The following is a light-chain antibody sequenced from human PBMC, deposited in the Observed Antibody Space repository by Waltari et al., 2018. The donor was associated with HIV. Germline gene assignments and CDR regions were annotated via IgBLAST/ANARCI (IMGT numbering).Light chain of an antibody. CDR2: DVS. V-gene: IGLV2-11*01. Sequence: QSSLTQPRSVSGSPGQSVTISCSGTSSDVGSYNYVSWYQPPPGQAPKVMIYDVSKRPSGVPDRFSGSKSGKTASLTISGLQAEDEADYYCCSYAGMYTWVFGGGTKLTVL. J-gene: IGLJ3*02. CDR1: SSDVGSYNY. CDR3: CSYAGMYTWV.